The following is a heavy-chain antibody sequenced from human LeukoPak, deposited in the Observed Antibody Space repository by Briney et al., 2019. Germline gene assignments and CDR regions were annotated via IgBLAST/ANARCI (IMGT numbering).Heavy chain of an antibody. Sequence: PGGSLRLSCAASGFTFSSYAMSWVRQAPGKGLEWVSAISTSVGSTYYADSVKGRFTISRDNSKNMLYLQMNSLRAEDTAVYYCASAASWFSNWFDPWGQGTLVTVSS. CDR2: ISTSVGST. CDR1: GFTFSSYA. V-gene: IGHV3-23*01. J-gene: IGHJ5*02. D-gene: IGHD3-10*01. CDR3: ASAASWFSNWFDP.